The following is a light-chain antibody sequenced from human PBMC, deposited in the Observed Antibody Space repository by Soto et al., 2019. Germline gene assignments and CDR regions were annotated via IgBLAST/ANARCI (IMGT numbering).Light chain of an antibody. J-gene: IGKJ2*01. CDR2: GAF. CDR3: QQYTNWPPYT. V-gene: IGKV3-15*01. Sequence: EIVMTQSPATLSVSPGERATLSCRASQSVSSNLAWYQKKPGQAPRLLLYGAFTRATGIPARFSGRESGTEFTLTISSLQSEDFAVYYCQQYTNWPPYTFGQGTKLEIK. CDR1: QSVSSN.